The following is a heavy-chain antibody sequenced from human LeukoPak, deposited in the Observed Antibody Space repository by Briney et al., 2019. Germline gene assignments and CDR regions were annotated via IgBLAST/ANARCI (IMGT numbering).Heavy chain of an antibody. V-gene: IGHV3-48*01. CDR3: ARGPGGSSSWTRYYYYYMDV. J-gene: IGHJ6*03. Sequence: GGSLRLSCAASGFTFSSYSMNWVRQAPGKGLEWVSYISSSSSTIYYADSVKGRFTISRDNAKNSLYLQMNSLRAEDTAVYYCARGPGGSSSWTRYYYYYMDVWGKGTTVTVSS. CDR2: ISSSSSTI. CDR1: GFTFSSYS. D-gene: IGHD6-13*01.